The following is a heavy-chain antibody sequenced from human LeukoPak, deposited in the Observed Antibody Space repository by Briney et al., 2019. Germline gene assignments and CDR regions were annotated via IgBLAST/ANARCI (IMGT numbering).Heavy chain of an antibody. J-gene: IGHJ4*02. Sequence: GGSLRLSCEASGFTFSSYAMSWVRQAPGKGLEWVSAISGSDGSTYYADAVKGRFTISSDKSKNTLFLQTNSLRAEDTALYYCAKGLETESRLDSWGQGTLVTVSS. CDR2: ISGSDGST. CDR1: GFTFSSYA. V-gene: IGHV3-23*01. CDR3: AKGLETESRLDS. D-gene: IGHD1-1*01.